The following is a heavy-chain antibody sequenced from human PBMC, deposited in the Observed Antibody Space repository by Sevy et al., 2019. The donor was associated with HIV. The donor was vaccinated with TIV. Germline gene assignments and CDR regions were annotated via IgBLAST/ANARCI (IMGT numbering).Heavy chain of an antibody. CDR2: IKGDGSEI. D-gene: IGHD2-15*01. CDR3: ARDPGGRDWFDP. CDR1: GFTFSYYR. V-gene: IGHV3-7*03. Sequence: GGSPRLSCAASGFTFSYYRMSWVRQAPGKGLEWVANIKGDGSEIYYVDSVKGRFTISRDNAKNSLFLEMNSLRAEDTAVYYCARDPGGRDWFDPWGQGTLVTVSS. J-gene: IGHJ5*02.